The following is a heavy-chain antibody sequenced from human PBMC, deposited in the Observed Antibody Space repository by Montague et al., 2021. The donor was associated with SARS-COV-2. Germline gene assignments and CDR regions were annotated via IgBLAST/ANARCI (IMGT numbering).Heavy chain of an antibody. J-gene: IGHJ4*02. CDR2: IHSSGTT. Sequence: SETLSLTCTVAGGSISSGGYYWGWFRQPPGKGLEWIGNIHSSGTTYYKSRVTISVDTSKNQFSLKMTSVTAADTAVYYCARRLGGSGWLGYWGQGTLVTVSS. D-gene: IGHD6-25*01. V-gene: IGHV4-39*01. CDR3: ARRLGGSGWLGY. CDR1: GGSISSGGYY.